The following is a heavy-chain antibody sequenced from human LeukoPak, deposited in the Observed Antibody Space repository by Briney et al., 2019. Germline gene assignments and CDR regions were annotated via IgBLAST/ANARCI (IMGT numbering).Heavy chain of an antibody. V-gene: IGHV3-74*01. J-gene: IGHJ4*02. CDR1: GFTFNAYW. CDR2: INPDGSQT. Sequence: GGSLRLTCAASGFTFNAYWMHWVRQAPGKGLVWVSHINPDGSQTNYADSVTGRSTISRDNAKNTLYLQMNGLRAEDTAVYYCERAPFRGDSYWGKEPLVTVSS. CDR3: ERAPFRGDSY. D-gene: IGHD3-10*01.